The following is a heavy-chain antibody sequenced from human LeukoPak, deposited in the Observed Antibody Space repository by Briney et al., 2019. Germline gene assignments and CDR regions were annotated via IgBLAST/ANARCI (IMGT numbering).Heavy chain of an antibody. CDR3: ASLTYYYDSSGHFDY. V-gene: IGHV4-4*02. CDR1: GGSISSSNW. CDR2: IYHSGST. D-gene: IGHD3-22*01. Sequence: SETLSLTCAVSGGSISSSNWWSWVRQPPGKGLEWIGEIYHSGSTNYNPSLKSRVTISVDKSKNQFSLKLSSVTAADTAVYYCASLTYYYDSSGHFDYWGQGTLVTVSS. J-gene: IGHJ4*02.